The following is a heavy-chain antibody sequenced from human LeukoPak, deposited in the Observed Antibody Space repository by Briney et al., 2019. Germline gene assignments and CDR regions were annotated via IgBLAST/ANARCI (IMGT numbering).Heavy chain of an antibody. CDR1: GFIFSSYG. CDR3: ARGGPTVTTSNYYGMDV. D-gene: IGHD4-4*01. CDR2: IWYDGSTK. V-gene: IGHV3-33*01. J-gene: IGHJ6*02. Sequence: QAGGSLRLSCAASGFIFSSYGMHWVRQAPGKGLEWVAVIWYDGSTKHYADSVKGRFTISRDNSKSTLYLQMNSLRAGDTALYYCARGGPTVTTSNYYGMDVWGQGTTVTVS.